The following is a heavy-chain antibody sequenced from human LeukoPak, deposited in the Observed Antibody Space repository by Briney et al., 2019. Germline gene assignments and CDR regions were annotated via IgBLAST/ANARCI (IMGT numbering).Heavy chain of an antibody. CDR2: IKQDGSDK. Sequence: PGGSLRLSCAASGFTFSTSWMTWVRLAPGKGLEWVANIKQDGSDKYYMDSVKGRFTISRDNAKNSLYLQMNSLRAEDTAVYYCAKDSGWFRFDYWGQGTLVTVSS. CDR3: AKDSGWFRFDY. V-gene: IGHV3-7*03. J-gene: IGHJ4*02. CDR1: GFTFSTSW. D-gene: IGHD6-13*01.